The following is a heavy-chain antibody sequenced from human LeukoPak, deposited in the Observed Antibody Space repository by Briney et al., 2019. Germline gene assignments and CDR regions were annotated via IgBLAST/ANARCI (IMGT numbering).Heavy chain of an antibody. J-gene: IGHJ4*02. D-gene: IGHD5-18*01. CDR1: GFSFSDHY. Sequence: GGSLRLSCTASGFSFSDHYMDWVRQAPGKGLEWVGRTSNKANSYTTEYAASVKGRFTISRGDSKNSLYLEMNSLKTEDTAVYFWARAQRGGNTYGYLDSWGQGTLVTVSS. CDR3: ARAQRGGNTYGYLDS. V-gene: IGHV3-72*01. CDR2: TSNKANSYTT.